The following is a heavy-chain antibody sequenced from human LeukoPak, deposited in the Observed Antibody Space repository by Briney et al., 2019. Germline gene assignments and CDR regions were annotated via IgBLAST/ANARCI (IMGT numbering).Heavy chain of an antibody. V-gene: IGHV4-59*01. Sequence: SETLSLTCTVSGGSISSYYWSWIRQPPGKGLGWIGYIYYSGSTNYNPSLKSRVTISVDTSKNQFSLKLSSVTAADTAVYYCARAVSSGWYLAYYFDYWGQGTLVTVSS. J-gene: IGHJ4*02. CDR1: GGSISSYY. D-gene: IGHD6-19*01. CDR2: IYYSGST. CDR3: ARAVSSGWYLAYYFDY.